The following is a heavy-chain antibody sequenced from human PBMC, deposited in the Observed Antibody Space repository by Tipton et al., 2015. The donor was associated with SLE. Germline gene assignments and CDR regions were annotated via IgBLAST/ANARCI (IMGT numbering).Heavy chain of an antibody. CDR2: IYYSGST. D-gene: IGHD1-26*01. CDR3: ARGIEAPWDFLYFDY. V-gene: IGHV4-59*01. CDR1: GGSISSFY. Sequence: TLSLTCTVSGGSISSFYWSWIREPPGKGLEWIGYIYYSGSTNYNPSPKSRVTISVDTSKNHFSRKLTSVIAADTAVYYCARGIEAPWDFLYFDYCGQGILVTVSP. J-gene: IGHJ4*02.